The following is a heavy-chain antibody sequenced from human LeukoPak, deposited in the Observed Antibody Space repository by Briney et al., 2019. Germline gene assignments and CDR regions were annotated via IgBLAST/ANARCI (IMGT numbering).Heavy chain of an antibody. CDR1: GYTFAGYY. CDR3: ARSRPIAAAGRGANWFDP. D-gene: IGHD6-13*01. V-gene: IGHV1-2*02. Sequence: ASVKVSCKASGYTFAGYYMHWVRQAPGQGLEWMGWINPNSGGTNYAQKFQGRVTMTRDTSISTAYMELSRLRSDDTAVYYCARSRPIAAAGRGANWFDPWGQGTLVTVSS. CDR2: INPNSGGT. J-gene: IGHJ5*02.